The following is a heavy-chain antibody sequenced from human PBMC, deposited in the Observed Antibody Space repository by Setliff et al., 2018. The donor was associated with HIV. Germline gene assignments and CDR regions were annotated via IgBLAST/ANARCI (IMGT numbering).Heavy chain of an antibody. Sequence: PSVKVSCKASGYTFSDYFIHWVRQAPGQGLEWMGWIHPNRGGTNYAQRFQGRVTITADESTSTAYMELYNLRSEDTAMYYCTRGRGIIGALVYWGQGTLVTSPQ. D-gene: IGHD2-21*01. J-gene: IGHJ4*02. V-gene: IGHV1-2*02. CDR2: IHPNRGGT. CDR1: GYTFSDYF. CDR3: TRGRGIIGALVY.